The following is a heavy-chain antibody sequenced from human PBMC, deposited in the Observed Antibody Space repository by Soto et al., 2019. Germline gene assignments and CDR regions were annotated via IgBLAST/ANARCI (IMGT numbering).Heavy chain of an antibody. CDR3: ARGYYGTGGYPFPYFDY. D-gene: IGHD3-22*01. CDR2: INPDSGAT. J-gene: IGHJ4*02. V-gene: IGHV1-2*02. Sequence: HEHLVQSGAEVKRPGASLKVSCKASGYSFTGYYIHWVRQAPGQGLEWMGWINPDSGATNYAQNFQGRVTLTSDTSISTASMDLTSLTSDDTAVYYSARGYYGTGGYPFPYFDYWGQGTLVIVSS. CDR1: GYSFTGYY.